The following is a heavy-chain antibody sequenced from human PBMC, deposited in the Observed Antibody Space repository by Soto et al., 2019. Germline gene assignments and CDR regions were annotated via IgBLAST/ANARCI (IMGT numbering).Heavy chain of an antibody. CDR1: GGSISSSSYN. Sequence: SETLSLTCTVSGGSISSSSYNWGWIRQPPGKGLEWIGSIYYSGSTYYNPSLKSRVTISGDTSKNQFSLKLSSVTAADTAVYYCARLPCSGGSSYSTDWVWFDPWGQGTLVTVSS. J-gene: IGHJ5*02. V-gene: IGHV4-39*01. CDR2: IYYSGST. CDR3: ARLPCSGGSSYSTDWVWFDP. D-gene: IGHD2-15*01.